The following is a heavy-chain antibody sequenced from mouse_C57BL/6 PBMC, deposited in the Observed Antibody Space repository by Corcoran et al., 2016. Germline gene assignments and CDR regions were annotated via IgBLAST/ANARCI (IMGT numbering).Heavy chain of an antibody. J-gene: IGHJ4*01. D-gene: IGHD2-1*01. Sequence: EVQLQQSGPELVKPGASVKIPCKASGYTFTDYNMDCVKQSHGKSLEWIGDINPNNGGTIYNQKFKGKATLTVDKSSSTAYMELRSLTSEDTAVYYCARNENYLYAMDYWGQGTSVTVSS. V-gene: IGHV1-18*01. CDR3: ARNENYLYAMDY. CDR1: GYTFTDYN. CDR2: INPNNGGT.